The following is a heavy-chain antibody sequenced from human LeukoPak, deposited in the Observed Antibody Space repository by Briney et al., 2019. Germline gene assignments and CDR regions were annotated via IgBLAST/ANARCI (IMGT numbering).Heavy chain of an antibody. Sequence: SETLSLTCAVTGGSTNNNWWTWVRQPPGKGLEWIGEIFQSARTNYNPSLKSRVTMSIDKSRNQFSLTMSSVTAADTAVYYCAGVRLGNSGFSEYFEHWGQGTLVTVSS. J-gene: IGHJ1*01. D-gene: IGHD3-16*01. CDR3: AGVRLGNSGFSEYFEH. CDR1: GGSTNNNW. CDR2: IFQSART. V-gene: IGHV4-4*02.